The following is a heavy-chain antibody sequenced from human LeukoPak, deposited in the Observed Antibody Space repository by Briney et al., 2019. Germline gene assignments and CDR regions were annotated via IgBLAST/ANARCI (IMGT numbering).Heavy chain of an antibody. CDR2: IKQDGSEK. J-gene: IGHJ5*02. CDR3: ARGEHGIQLGINWFDP. D-gene: IGHD5-18*01. Sequence: GGSLRLSCAASGFTFSSYWMSWVRQAPGKGLEWVANIKQDGSEKYYVDSVKGRFTISRDNAKNSLYLQMNSLRAEDTAVYYCARGEHGIQLGINWFDPWGQGTLVTVSS. CDR1: GFTFSSYW. V-gene: IGHV3-7*01.